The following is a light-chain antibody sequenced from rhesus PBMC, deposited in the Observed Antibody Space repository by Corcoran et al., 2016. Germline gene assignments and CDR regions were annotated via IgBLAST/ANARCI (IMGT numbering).Light chain of an antibody. CDR1: QSVGSY. Sequence: ETVVTQSPATLALSPGERATLSCRASQSVGSYLAWYQQKPGQAPRLLIYGASSRATGIPDRFSGSGSGTDFTLTSSSLEPEDVGVYYCQQSSNLSMYSFGQGTKVEIK. V-gene: IGKV3-24*04. CDR2: GAS. CDR3: QQSSNLSMYS. J-gene: IGKJ2*01.